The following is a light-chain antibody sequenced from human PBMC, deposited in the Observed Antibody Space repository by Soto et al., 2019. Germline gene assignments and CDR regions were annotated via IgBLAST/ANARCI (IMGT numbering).Light chain of an antibody. Sequence: SYVLAQPPSVSVAPGKTASITCGGNDIGSKSVLWYQQKAGQAPVLVIYYDRYRPSGIPARFSGSNSGNTATLTISRVEAGDEADYYCQVWDTTSDQGVFGGGTQLTVL. CDR1: DIGSKS. CDR3: QVWDTTSDQGV. CDR2: YDR. V-gene: IGLV3-21*04. J-gene: IGLJ2*01.